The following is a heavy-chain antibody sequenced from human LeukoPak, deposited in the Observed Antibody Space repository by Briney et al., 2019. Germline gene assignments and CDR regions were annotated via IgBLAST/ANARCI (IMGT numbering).Heavy chain of an antibody. D-gene: IGHD1-26*01. J-gene: IGHJ3*02. CDR1: GFTFSSYS. V-gene: IGHV3-48*01. Sequence: GGSLRLSCAASGFTFSSYSMNWVRQAPGKGLEWVSYISSSSSTIYYADSVKGRFTISRDNAKNSLYLQMNSLRAEDTAVYYCARDPRQWELLPDAFDIWGQGTMVTVSS. CDR2: ISSSSSTI. CDR3: ARDPRQWELLPDAFDI.